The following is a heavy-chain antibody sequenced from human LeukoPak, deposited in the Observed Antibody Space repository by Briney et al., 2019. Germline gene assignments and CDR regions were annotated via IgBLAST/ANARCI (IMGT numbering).Heavy chain of an antibody. V-gene: IGHV4-39*01. D-gene: IGHD6-19*01. CDR3: ARRRGSGWAFDY. Sequence: PSETLSVTCTVSGGSISSSSYYWGWIRQPPGKGLEWIGSIYYSGSTYYNPSLKSRVTISVDTSKNQFSLKLSSVTAADTAVYYCARRRGSGWAFDYWGQGTLVTVSS. CDR1: GGSISSSSYY. CDR2: IYYSGST. J-gene: IGHJ4*02.